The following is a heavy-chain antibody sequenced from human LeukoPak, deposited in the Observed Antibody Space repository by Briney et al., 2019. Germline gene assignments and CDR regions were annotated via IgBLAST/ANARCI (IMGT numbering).Heavy chain of an antibody. V-gene: IGHV3-73*01. CDR1: RFTFSDSA. CDR3: TRLTMVRGLILYFDY. J-gene: IGHJ4*02. CDR2: IRSKANTYAT. D-gene: IGHD3-10*01. Sequence: GGSLRLSCAASRFTFSDSAMHWVRRASGKGLEGVGRIRSKANTYATAYAASVKGRFTISRDDSKNTAYLQMTSLKTEDTAVYYCTRLTMVRGLILYFDYWSQGTLVTVSS.